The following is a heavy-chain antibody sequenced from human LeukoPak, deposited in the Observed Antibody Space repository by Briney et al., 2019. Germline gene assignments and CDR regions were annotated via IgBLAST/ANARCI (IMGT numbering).Heavy chain of an antibody. CDR2: IIPIFGTA. J-gene: IGHJ4*02. CDR3: ARACSGGSCYSRYYFDY. V-gene: IGHV1-69*05. CDR1: GGTFSSYA. Sequence: SVKVSCKASGGTFSSYAISWVRQAPGPGLEWMGRIIPIFGTANYAQKFQGRVTNTTDESTNTAYMELSSLRSEDTAVYYCARACSGGSCYSRYYFDYWGQGTLVTVSS. D-gene: IGHD2-15*01.